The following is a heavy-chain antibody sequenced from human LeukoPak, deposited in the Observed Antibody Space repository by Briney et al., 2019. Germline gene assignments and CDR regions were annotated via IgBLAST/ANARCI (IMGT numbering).Heavy chain of an antibody. CDR2: ISGSGGST. V-gene: IGHV3-23*01. Sequence: GRSLRLSCAASGFTFSSYGMSWVRQAPGKGLEWVSAISGSGGSTYYADSVKGRFTISRDNSKNTLYLQMNSLRAEDTAVYYCARTPQGGSYYDYWGQGTLVTVSS. D-gene: IGHD3-16*01. J-gene: IGHJ4*02. CDR1: GFTFSSYG. CDR3: ARTPQGGSYYDY.